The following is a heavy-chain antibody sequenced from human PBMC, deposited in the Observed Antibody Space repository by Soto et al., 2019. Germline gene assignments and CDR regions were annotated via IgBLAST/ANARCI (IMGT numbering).Heavy chain of an antibody. CDR1: GGSISSGGYY. CDR3: ARGFYDFWSGYLDRGPNWFDP. V-gene: IGHV4-31*03. Sequence: QVQLQESGPGLVKPSQTLSLTCTVSGGSISSGGYYWSWIRQHPGKGLEWIGYIYYSGSTYYNPSLKSRVTISVDTSKNQFSLKLSSVTAADTAVYYCARGFYDFWSGYLDRGPNWFDPWGQGTLVTVSS. D-gene: IGHD3-3*01. CDR2: IYYSGST. J-gene: IGHJ5*02.